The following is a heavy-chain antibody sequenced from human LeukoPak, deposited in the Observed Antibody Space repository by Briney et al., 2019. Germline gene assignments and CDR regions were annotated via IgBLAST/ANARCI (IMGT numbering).Heavy chain of an antibody. J-gene: IGHJ4*02. Sequence: GGSLRLSCTVPGFTFSNAWMSWVRQGPEKGLEWVANIDQDGSEKYYVDSVKGRFTVFRDNAKNSLFLQMNSLSPEDTAVYYCAKIGTYFDFDYWGQGALVTVCS. V-gene: IGHV3-7*01. CDR2: IDQDGSEK. CDR3: AKIGTYFDFDY. CDR1: GFTFSNAW. D-gene: IGHD1-26*01.